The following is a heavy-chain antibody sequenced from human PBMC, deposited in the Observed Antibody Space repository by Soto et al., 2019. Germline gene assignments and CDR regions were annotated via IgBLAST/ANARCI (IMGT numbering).Heavy chain of an antibody. J-gene: IGHJ4*02. CDR3: ARDYDFWSGFPQPYFDY. Sequence: SGGSLRLSCAASGFTFSSYSMNWVRQAPGKGLEWVSSISSSSSYIYYADSVKGRFTISRDNAKNSLYLQMNSLRAEDTAVYYCARDYDFWSGFPQPYFDYWGQGTLVTVSS. D-gene: IGHD3-3*01. V-gene: IGHV3-21*01. CDR2: ISSSSSYI. CDR1: GFTFSSYS.